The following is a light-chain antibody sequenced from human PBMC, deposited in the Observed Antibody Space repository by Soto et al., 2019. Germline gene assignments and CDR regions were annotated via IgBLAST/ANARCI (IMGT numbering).Light chain of an antibody. Sequence: DFQMTQSPSSLSASVGDRVTITCQASQDISDYLNWYQQKPGAAPKLLIYDASNLQAGAPSRFSGSGSGTEFTFTISSXQPEDVATYYCQQYDNIPLTFGGGTKVDIK. V-gene: IGKV1-33*01. CDR3: QQYDNIPLT. J-gene: IGKJ4*01. CDR2: DAS. CDR1: QDISDY.